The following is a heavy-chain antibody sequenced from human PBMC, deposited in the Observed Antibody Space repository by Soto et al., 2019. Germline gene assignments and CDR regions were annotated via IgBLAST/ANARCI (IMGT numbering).Heavy chain of an antibody. CDR2: INPNSGGT. CDR3: AKAGLYSSSLGDAFDI. CDR1: GYTFTGYY. Sequence: ASVKVSCKASGYTFTGYYMHWVRQAPGQGLEWMGWINPNSGGTNYAQKFQGWVTMTRDTSISTAYTELSRLRSDDTAVYYCAKAGLYSSSLGDAFDIWGQGTMVTVSS. J-gene: IGHJ3*02. V-gene: IGHV1-2*04. D-gene: IGHD6-6*01.